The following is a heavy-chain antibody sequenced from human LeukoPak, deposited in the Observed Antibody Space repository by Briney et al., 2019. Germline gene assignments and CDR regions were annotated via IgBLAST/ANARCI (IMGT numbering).Heavy chain of an antibody. CDR1: GDSISRSTYY. CDR2: VYYGRSP. CDR3: ARSSGSGTFSY. Sequence: PSETLSLTCTVSGDSISRSTYYWAWIRQPPGKGLEWIGSVYYGRSPYYNPSLESRATISVDTSKNHFSLKMSSVTAADTAVYYCARSSGSGTFSYWGQGTLVTVSS. J-gene: IGHJ4*02. D-gene: IGHD6-25*01. V-gene: IGHV4-39*02.